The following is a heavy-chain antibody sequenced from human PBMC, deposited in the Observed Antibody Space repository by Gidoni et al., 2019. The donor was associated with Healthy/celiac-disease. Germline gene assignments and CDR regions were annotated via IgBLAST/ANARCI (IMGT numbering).Heavy chain of an antibody. D-gene: IGHD3-22*01. J-gene: IGHJ6*02. CDR1: GGSFSGYY. CDR3: ARERISSGYYYLAAPWRV. Sequence: QVQLQQWGAGLLTPSETLSLTCAVHGGSFSGYYWSWIRQPPGKGLEWIGEINHSGSTNYNPSLKSRVTISVDTSKNQFSLRLSSVTAADTAVYYCARERISSGYYYLAAPWRVWGQGTTVTVSS. CDR2: INHSGST. V-gene: IGHV4-34*01.